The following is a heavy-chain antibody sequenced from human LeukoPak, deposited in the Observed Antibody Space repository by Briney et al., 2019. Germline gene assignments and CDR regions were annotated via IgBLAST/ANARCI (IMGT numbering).Heavy chain of an antibody. J-gene: IGHJ4*02. CDR1: GFTFSSYG. CDR3: ASTGVRKYYFDY. CDR2: IRYDGSNK. Sequence: PGGSLRLSCAASGFTFSSYGMHWVRQAPGKGLEWVAFIRYDGSNKYYADSVKGRFTISRDNSKNTLYLQMNSLRAEDTAVYYCASTGVRKYYFDYWGQGTLVTVSS. V-gene: IGHV3-30*02. D-gene: IGHD4-23*01.